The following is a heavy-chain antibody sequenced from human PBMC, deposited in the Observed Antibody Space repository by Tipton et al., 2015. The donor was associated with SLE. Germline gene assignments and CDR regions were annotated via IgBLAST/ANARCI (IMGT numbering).Heavy chain of an antibody. CDR2: IHHGGST. Sequence: TLSLTCIVSGGSISRGTYYWTWIRQPPGKGLEWIGEIHHGGSTYYNPSLKSRVTLSVDTSKNQFSLNLRSVTAADTAVYYCARGQYKRDYWGQGTLVTVSS. V-gene: IGHV4-39*07. CDR3: ARGQYKRDY. CDR1: GGSISRGTYY. D-gene: IGHD1-1*01. J-gene: IGHJ4*02.